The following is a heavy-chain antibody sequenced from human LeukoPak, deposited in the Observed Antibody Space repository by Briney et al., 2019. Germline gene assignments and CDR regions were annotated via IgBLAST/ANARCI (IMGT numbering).Heavy chain of an antibody. D-gene: IGHD3-10*01. CDR3: ARDRDPYGCKPFDY. Sequence: AGGSLRLSCAASGFTLSSYSMNWVPQAPGKGLEWVSSISSSSSYIYYAAPVKGRFTISRDNAKNSLYLQMNSLRAEGTAVYYCARDRDPYGCKPFDYWGEGTMVSVSS. V-gene: IGHV3-21*01. CDR2: ISSSSSYI. CDR1: GFTLSSYS. J-gene: IGHJ4*02.